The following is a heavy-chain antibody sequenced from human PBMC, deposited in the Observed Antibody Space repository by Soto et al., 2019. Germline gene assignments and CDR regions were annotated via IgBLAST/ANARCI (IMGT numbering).Heavy chain of an antibody. CDR1: GGSVSSGSYY. Sequence: QVQLQESGPGLVKPSETLSLTCTVSGGSVSSGSYYWSWIRQPPGKGLEWIGYIYYSGSNNYNPSLKSRVTITVNTSKNQVSLKLSSVTAADKAVYYCARHLHYGFWRGRGMGYFDYWGQGTLVTVSS. CDR2: IYYSGSN. J-gene: IGHJ4*02. V-gene: IGHV4-61*01. D-gene: IGHD3-3*01. CDR3: ARHLHYGFWRGRGMGYFDY.